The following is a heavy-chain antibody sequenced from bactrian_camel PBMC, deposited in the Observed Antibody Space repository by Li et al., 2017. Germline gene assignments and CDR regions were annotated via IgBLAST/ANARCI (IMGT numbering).Heavy chain of an antibody. CDR1: GFTSRDYV. D-gene: IGHD4*01. CDR2: IIGGGTSS. CDR3: AAVGPDYSYCMPQYFFSRAAAEGDRGV. J-gene: IGHJ4*01. V-gene: IGHV3S40*01. Sequence: VQLVESGGGLVQPGGSLRLSCAASGFTSRDYVMTWVRQAPGKGLEWVSSIIGGGTSSYYADSVKGRFTISRDNAKNTVFLQMNSLKSEDTAMYYCAAVGPDYSYCMPQYFFSRAAAEGDRGVWGQGTQVTVS.